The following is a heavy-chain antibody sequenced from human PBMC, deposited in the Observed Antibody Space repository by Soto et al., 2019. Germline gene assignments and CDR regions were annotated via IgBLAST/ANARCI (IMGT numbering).Heavy chain of an antibody. CDR1: GFTFSSYA. V-gene: IGHV3-30-3*01. CDR3: ARDPVIAVAGPYYFDY. D-gene: IGHD6-19*01. CDR2: ISYDGSNK. Sequence: GGSLRLSCAASGFTFSSYAMHWVRQAPGKGLEWVAVISYDGSNKYYADSVKGRFTISRDNSKSTLYLQMNSLRAEDTAVYYCARDPVIAVAGPYYFDYWGQGTLVTVSS. J-gene: IGHJ4*02.